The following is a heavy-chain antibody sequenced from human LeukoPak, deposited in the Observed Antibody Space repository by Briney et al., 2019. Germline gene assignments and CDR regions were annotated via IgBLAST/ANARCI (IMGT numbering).Heavy chain of an antibody. CDR2: IHSGGNT. V-gene: IGHV3-66*01. CDR3: ARERDGYCGGDCYYYYGMDV. D-gene: IGHD2-21*02. CDR1: GFAVSSIY. J-gene: IGHJ6*02. Sequence: GSLRLSCTASGFAVSSIYINWVRQAPGKGLEWVSVIHSGGNTYYAHSVKDRFTISRDNSKNTVYLQMNSLRAEDTALYYCARERDGYCGGDCYYYYGMDVWGQGTTVTVSS.